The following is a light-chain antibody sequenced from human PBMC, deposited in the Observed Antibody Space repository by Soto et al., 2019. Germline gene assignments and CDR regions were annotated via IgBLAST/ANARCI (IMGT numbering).Light chain of an antibody. Sequence: DIQMTQSPSTPSASVGDRVTITCRASQSISSWLAWYQQKPGKAPKLLIYDASSLESGVPSRFSGSGSGTEFTLTISSLQPDDVATYYCQQYNSYPWTFGQGTKEEIK. CDR2: DAS. CDR1: QSISSW. J-gene: IGKJ1*01. CDR3: QQYNSYPWT. V-gene: IGKV1-5*01.